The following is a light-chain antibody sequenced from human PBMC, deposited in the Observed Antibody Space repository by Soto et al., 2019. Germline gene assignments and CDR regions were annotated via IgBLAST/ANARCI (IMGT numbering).Light chain of an antibody. CDR2: TAS. CDR3: QQSYSTPRT. CDR1: QSISSY. V-gene: IGKV1-39*01. Sequence: DIQMTPSPSSLSASVGGRVTITCRASQSISSYLNWYQQKPGKDPKLLIYTASSLQSGVPSRFIGSVSGTDFALTISSQQPEDFATYYCQQSYSTPRTFGQGSLVEI. J-gene: IGKJ1*01.